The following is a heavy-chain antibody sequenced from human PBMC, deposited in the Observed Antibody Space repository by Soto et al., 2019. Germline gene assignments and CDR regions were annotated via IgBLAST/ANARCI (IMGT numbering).Heavy chain of an antibody. V-gene: IGHV4-34*01. J-gene: IGHJ4*02. CDR2: INHSGST. D-gene: IGHD2-15*01. CDR3: ARVYCSGGSCYFDY. Sequence: SETLSLTCAVYGGSFSGYYWSWIRQPPGKGLEWIGEINHSGSTNYNPSLKSRVTISVDTSKNQFSLKLSSVTAADTAVYYCARVYCSGGSCYFDYWGQGTLVTVSS. CDR1: GGSFSGYY.